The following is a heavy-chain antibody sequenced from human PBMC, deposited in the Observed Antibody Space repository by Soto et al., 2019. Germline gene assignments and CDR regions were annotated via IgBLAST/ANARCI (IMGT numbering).Heavy chain of an antibody. CDR2: LNGGVDGT. Sequence: QVRLIQSGPEMMQPGASVRVSCTASGFTALSYAFHWVRQAPGQGPKWLGWLNGGVDGTSYSQRLQGRVTISRDTSTNTVYLEVKSLTSEDTAVYYCAREVKGVTSFDYWGQGTLVTVSS. V-gene: IGHV1-3*01. D-gene: IGHD3-10*01. J-gene: IGHJ4*02. CDR1: GFTALSYA. CDR3: AREVKGVTSFDY.